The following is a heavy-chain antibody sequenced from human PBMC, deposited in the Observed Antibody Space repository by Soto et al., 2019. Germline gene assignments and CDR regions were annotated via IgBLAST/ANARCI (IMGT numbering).Heavy chain of an antibody. J-gene: IGHJ4*02. CDR1: GYTFTSYG. D-gene: IGHD6-19*01. V-gene: IGHV1-18*01. CDR2: ISAYNGNT. CDR3: ARNSVAAVGIFDF. Sequence: ASVKVSCKASGYTFTSYGISWVRQAPGQGLEWMGWISAYNGNTNYAQKLQGRVTITTNTSTSTVYMELSSLRPDDTTVYYCARNSVAAVGIFDFWGQGTLVTVSS.